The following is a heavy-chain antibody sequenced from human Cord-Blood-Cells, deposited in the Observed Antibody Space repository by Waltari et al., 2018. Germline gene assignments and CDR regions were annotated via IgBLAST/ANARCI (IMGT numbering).Heavy chain of an antibody. Sequence: MNWVRQAPGKGLEWVSSISSSSSYIYYADSVKGRFTISRDNAKNSLYLQMNSLRAEDTAVYYCARDMGPQLGIRWFDPWGQGTLVTVSS. CDR2: ISSSSSYI. CDR3: ARDMGPQLGIRWFDP. V-gene: IGHV3-21*01. J-gene: IGHJ5*02. D-gene: IGHD7-27*01.